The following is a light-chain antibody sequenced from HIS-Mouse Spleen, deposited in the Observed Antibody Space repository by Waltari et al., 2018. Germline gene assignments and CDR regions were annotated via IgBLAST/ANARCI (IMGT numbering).Light chain of an antibody. CDR1: SSDVGGYNY. Sequence: QSALTQPASVSGSPGQSIPISFTGTSSDVGGYNYVSWYQQHPGKAPKLMIYDVSNRPSGVSNRFSGSKSGNTASLTISGLQAEDEADYYCSSYTSSSTSVVFGGGTKLTVL. J-gene: IGLJ2*01. CDR3: SSYTSSSTSVV. CDR2: DVS. V-gene: IGLV2-14*03.